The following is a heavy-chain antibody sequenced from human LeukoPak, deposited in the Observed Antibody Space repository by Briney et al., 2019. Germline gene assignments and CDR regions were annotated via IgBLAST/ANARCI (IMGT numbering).Heavy chain of an antibody. J-gene: IGHJ4*02. V-gene: IGHV4-39*01. Sequence: KSSETLSLTCTVSGGSISSNNYFWGWIRQPPGKGLEWIGSIYDSGSTYYNPSLKSRVTISVDTSKNQFSLKLNSVTAADTAMYYCQSRFSEWLLDYWGQGTLVTVSS. CDR1: GGSISSNNYF. CDR3: QSRFSEWLLDY. D-gene: IGHD3-3*01. CDR2: IYDSGST.